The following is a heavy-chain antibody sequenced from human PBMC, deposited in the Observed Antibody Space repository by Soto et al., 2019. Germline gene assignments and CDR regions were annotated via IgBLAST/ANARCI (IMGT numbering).Heavy chain of an antibody. CDR2: TSYRSKWYN. J-gene: IGHJ6*02. V-gene: IGHV6-1*01. D-gene: IGHD2-2*01. CDR3: AKGPAIVLVPAAMNYYYGMDV. CDR1: GDSVSSNSAA. Sequence: PSQTLSLTCDISGDSVSSNSAAWNWIRQSPSRGLEWLGRTSYRSKWYNDYAVSVKSRITINPDTSKNQFSLQLNSVTPEDTAVYYCAKGPAIVLVPAAMNYYYGMDVWGQGTTVTVSS.